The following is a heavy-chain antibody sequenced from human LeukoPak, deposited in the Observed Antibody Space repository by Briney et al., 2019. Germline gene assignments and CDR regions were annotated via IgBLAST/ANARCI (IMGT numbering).Heavy chain of an antibody. D-gene: IGHD5-18*01. Sequence: ASVRISCKVSGYTFTDDSINWVQQAPGKGLEWMGLIDPEDGETKYAEKFQGRVTITADRSTDTAYMELSSLRSDDTAVYYCATDLGVDPAFVHVCWGQGTLVTVSS. CDR2: IDPEDGET. V-gene: IGHV1-69-2*01. J-gene: IGHJ4*02. CDR3: ATDLGVDPAFVHVC. CDR1: GYTFTDDS.